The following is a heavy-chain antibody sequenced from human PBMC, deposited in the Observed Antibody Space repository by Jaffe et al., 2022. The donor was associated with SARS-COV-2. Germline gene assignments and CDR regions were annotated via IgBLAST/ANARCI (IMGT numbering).Heavy chain of an antibody. CDR3: ARDENTRVRGVEVVHSYYYMDV. J-gene: IGHJ6*03. V-gene: IGHV3-48*01. Sequence: EVQLVESGGGLVQPGGSLRLSCAASGFTFSSYSMNWVRQAPGKGLEWVAYITSTSGTIQYADSVKGRFTISRDKAKNSLYLQMNSLRAEDTAVYYCARDENTRVRGVEVVHSYYYMDVWGKGTTVTVSS. CDR2: ITSTSGTI. D-gene: IGHD3-10*01. CDR1: GFTFSSYS.